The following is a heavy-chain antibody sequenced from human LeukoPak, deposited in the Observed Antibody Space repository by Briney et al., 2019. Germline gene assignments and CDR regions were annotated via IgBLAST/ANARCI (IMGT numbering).Heavy chain of an antibody. CDR3: AREDTTNGVTHFDY. J-gene: IGHJ4*02. CDR2: TYYRSKWYT. Sequence: SQTLSLTCATSGDSVSANNAAWNWIRQSPSRGLEWVGRTYYRSKWYTAYAVSVKSRITINSDTSKNQFSLHLNSVTPEDTAVYYCAREDTTNGVTHFDYWGQGTLVTVSS. V-gene: IGHV6-1*01. CDR1: GDSVSANNAA. D-gene: IGHD2-8*01.